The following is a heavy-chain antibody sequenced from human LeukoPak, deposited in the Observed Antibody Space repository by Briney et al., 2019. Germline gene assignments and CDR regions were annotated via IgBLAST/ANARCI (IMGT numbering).Heavy chain of an antibody. CDR1: GFTFSSYN. CDR2: ISSRSSYI. D-gene: IGHD2-2*01. Sequence: PGGSLRLSCAASGFTFSSYNMKWVRQAPGKGLEWVSSISSRSSYIFYADSVKGRFTISRDNAKKSLYLQMNSLRAEDTAMYYCAKERSCRSISCFPLSGHNEAFDIWGHGTMVTVSS. V-gene: IGHV3-21*01. CDR3: AKERSCRSISCFPLSGHNEAFDI. J-gene: IGHJ3*02.